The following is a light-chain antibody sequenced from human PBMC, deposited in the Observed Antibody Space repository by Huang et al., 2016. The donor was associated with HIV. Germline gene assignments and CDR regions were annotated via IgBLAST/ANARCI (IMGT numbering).Light chain of an antibody. J-gene: IGKJ3*01. V-gene: IGKV1-5*03. CDR1: QTISNW. CDR2: KAS. CDR3: QQYESYLT. Sequence: DIQMTQSPSTLSASVGDRVTITCRASQTISNWLAWYQQKPGKAPKLLIYKASRLETGVPSRFSGSGYGTECTLTSSSLQPDDFATYYCQQYESYLTFGPGTKVDFK.